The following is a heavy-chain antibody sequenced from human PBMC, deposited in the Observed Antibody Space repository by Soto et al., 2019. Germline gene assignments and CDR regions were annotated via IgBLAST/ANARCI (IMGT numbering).Heavy chain of an antibody. J-gene: IGHJ4*02. CDR3: ARDGGRHSGGIDY. Sequence: QVQLVQSGAEVKKPGSSVKVSCKASGGTFSSYSINWVRQAPGQGLEWMGEIIPIFGTANYAQNFQGRVTITADESTSTAYMELSSLRSEVTAVYYCARDGGRHSGGIDYWGQGTLVTVSS. CDR2: IIPIFGTA. CDR1: GGTFSSYS. V-gene: IGHV1-69*01. D-gene: IGHD1-26*01.